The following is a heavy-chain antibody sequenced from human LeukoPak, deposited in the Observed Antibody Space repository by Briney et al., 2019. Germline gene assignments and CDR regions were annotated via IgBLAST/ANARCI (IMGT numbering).Heavy chain of an antibody. V-gene: IGHV3-23*01. CDR1: GFTFSSYA. CDR3: ASRDSCSGGTCYGLQY. Sequence: GGSLRLSCAASGFTFSSYAMSWVRQAPGKGLEWVSAISGSGGSTYYADSVKGRFTISRDNSKNTLYLQMSSLRADDTAVYYCASRDSCSGGTCYGLQYWGQGTLVTVSS. D-gene: IGHD2-15*01. CDR2: ISGSGGST. J-gene: IGHJ4*02.